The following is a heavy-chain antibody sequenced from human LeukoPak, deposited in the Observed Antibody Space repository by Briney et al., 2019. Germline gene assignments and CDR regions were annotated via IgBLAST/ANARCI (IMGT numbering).Heavy chain of an antibody. J-gene: IGHJ3*02. CDR2: ISAYNGNT. D-gene: IGHD3-22*01. V-gene: IGHV1-18*01. CDR3: ARTPIVVVISTFIGAFDI. CDR1: GYTFTSYG. Sequence: ASVKVSCKASGYTFTSYGISWVRQAPGQGLEWMGWISAYNGNTNYAQKLQGRVTMTTDTSMSTAYMELRSLRSDDTAVYYCARTPIVVVISTFIGAFDIWGQGTMVTVSS.